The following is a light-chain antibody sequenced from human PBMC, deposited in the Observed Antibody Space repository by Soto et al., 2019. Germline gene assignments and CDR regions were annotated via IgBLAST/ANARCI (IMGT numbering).Light chain of an antibody. V-gene: IGKV3-20*01. CDR2: GAS. CDR3: QQDGSSPST. Sequence: EMVLTQCPATLSLSPGERLTLSCRASQSVTSSYLAWYQHKPGHAPRLHIEGASTKATGTPDRFSGSGSGTDFTLTISRLEPEDFAVYYCQQDGSSPSTLGPGTKVDIK. CDR1: QSVTSSY. J-gene: IGKJ3*01.